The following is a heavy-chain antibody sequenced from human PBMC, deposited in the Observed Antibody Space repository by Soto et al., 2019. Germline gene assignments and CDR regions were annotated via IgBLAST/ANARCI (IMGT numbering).Heavy chain of an antibody. D-gene: IGHD6-19*01. CDR2: IYYSGST. Sequence: PSETLSLTCTVSGGSISSYYWSLIRQPPGKGLEWIGYIYYSGSTNYNPSLKSRVTISVDTSKNQFSLKLSSVTAADTAVYYCATNPRSSAWYKWFDPWGQGTLVTVSS. CDR3: ATNPRSSAWYKWFDP. CDR1: GGSISSYY. V-gene: IGHV4-59*01. J-gene: IGHJ5*02.